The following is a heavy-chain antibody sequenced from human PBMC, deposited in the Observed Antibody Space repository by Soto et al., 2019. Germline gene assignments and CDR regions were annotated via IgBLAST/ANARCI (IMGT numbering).Heavy chain of an antibody. D-gene: IGHD2-21*02. CDR2: IWFDGSNK. Sequence: GGSLRLSCAASGFSFNGYGIHWVRQAPGKGLEWVAFIWFDGSNKYYADSVKGRSIISRDNSKNTLYLQINSLRAEDTAVYYCARDAAAXLAYCGGDCYSGYGMDVWGQGTTVTVSS. V-gene: IGHV3-33*01. J-gene: IGHJ6*02. CDR1: GFSFNGYG. CDR3: ARDAAAXLAYCGGDCYSGYGMDV.